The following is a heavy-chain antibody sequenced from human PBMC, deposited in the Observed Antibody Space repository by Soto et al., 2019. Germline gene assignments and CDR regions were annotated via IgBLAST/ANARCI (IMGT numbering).Heavy chain of an antibody. CDR1: GFTFSSYW. V-gene: IGHV3-7*05. CDR2: IKRDGSEK. J-gene: IGHJ6*02. D-gene: IGHD6-6*01. CDR3: AIPPDSSSSGYYYYYGMDV. Sequence: PGGSLRLSCAASGFTFSSYWMSWVRQAPGKGLEWVANIKRDGSEKYYVDSVKGRFTISRDNAKNSLYLQMNSLRAEDTAVYYCAIPPDSSSSGYYYYYGMDVWGQGTTVTVSS.